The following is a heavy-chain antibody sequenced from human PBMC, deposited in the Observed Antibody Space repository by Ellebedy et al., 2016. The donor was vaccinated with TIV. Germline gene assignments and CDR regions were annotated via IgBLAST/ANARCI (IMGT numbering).Heavy chain of an antibody. J-gene: IGHJ4*02. CDR3: AREPHGVYSFDS. D-gene: IGHD2-8*01. V-gene: IGHV1-2*02. CDR1: GDTLTGYY. Sequence: AASVKVSCKTSGDTLTGYYFHWVRQAPGQGLEWLGWINPDSGGTNSAHMFQGRVTLTRDTSTNTAYMELRGLRSDDTAVYFCAREPHGVYSFDSWGQGSLLTVSS. CDR2: INPDSGGT.